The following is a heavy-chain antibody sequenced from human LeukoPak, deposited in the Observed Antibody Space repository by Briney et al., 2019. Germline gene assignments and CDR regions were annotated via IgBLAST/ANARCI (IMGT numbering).Heavy chain of an antibody. CDR1: GGSISSGDYY. V-gene: IGHV4-30-4*08. J-gene: IGHJ5*02. CDR2: IYYSGST. Sequence: SETLSLTCTVSGGSISSGDYYWSWIRQPPGKGLEWIGYIYYSGSTYYNPSLKSRVTISVDKSKNQFSLKLSSVTAADTAVYYCASYNTRQQLGNWFDPWGQGTLVTVSS. D-gene: IGHD6-13*01. CDR3: ASYNTRQQLGNWFDP.